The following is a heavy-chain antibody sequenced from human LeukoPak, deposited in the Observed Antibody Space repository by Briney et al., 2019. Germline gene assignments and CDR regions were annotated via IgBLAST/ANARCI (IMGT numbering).Heavy chain of an antibody. J-gene: IGHJ4*02. CDR3: AILPPYYYGSGPC. V-gene: IGHV3-23*01. D-gene: IGHD3-10*01. CDR2: ISGSGGST. CDR1: GFTFSSYA. Sequence: GGSLRLSCAASGFTFSSYAMSWVRQAPGKGLEWVSAISGSGGSTYYADSVKGRFTISRDNSKNTTYMQMNRLRAEDTAVYYCAILPPYYYGSGPCWGQGTMVTVSS.